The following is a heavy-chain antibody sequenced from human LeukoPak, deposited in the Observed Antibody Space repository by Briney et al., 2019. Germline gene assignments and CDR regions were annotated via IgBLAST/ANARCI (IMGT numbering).Heavy chain of an antibody. CDR3: ARDPRNKGFDP. Sequence: TGGSLRLSCAASRFTFSGYWMHWARQSPGKSLVWVSCINGDGSDTRYADSVKGRFTISRDNAKNTLYLQMNSLRVEDAAVYYCARDPRNKGFDPWGQGTLVTVSS. D-gene: IGHD1/OR15-1a*01. V-gene: IGHV3-74*01. J-gene: IGHJ5*02. CDR2: INGDGSDT. CDR1: RFTFSGYW.